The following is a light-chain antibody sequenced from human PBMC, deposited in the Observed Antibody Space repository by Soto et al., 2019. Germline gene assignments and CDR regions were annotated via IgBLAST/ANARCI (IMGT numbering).Light chain of an antibody. CDR3: QSYDNSLTEWV. V-gene: IGLV2-8*01. CDR2: EVS. Sequence: QSALTQPPSASGSPGQSVTISCTGTSSDVGGYIYVSWYQQHPGKALKLMIYEVSRRPSGVPERFSGSKSGNTASLTVSGLQAEDEAHYYCQSYDNSLTEWVFGGGTKLTVL. CDR1: SSDVGGYIY. J-gene: IGLJ3*02.